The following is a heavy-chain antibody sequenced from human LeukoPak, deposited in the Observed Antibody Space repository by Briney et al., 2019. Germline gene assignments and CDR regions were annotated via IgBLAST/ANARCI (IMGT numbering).Heavy chain of an antibody. Sequence: GGSLRLSCAASGFTFSRYWMNWVRQAPGKGLVWVSRINSDGSSTSYADSVKGRFTISRDNAKNTLYLQMNSLTVEDTAVYYCARDGLTETTRDSDYWGQGTLVTVSS. CDR1: GFTFSRYW. CDR3: ARDGLTETTRDSDY. V-gene: IGHV3-74*01. CDR2: INSDGSST. J-gene: IGHJ4*02. D-gene: IGHD4-11*01.